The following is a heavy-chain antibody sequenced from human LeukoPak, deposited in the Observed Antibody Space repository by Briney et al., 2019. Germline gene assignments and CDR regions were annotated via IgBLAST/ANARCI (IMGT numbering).Heavy chain of an antibody. J-gene: IGHJ3*02. V-gene: IGHV3-7*01. Sequence: GGSLRLSCAASGLTFSIHWMNWVRQAPGKGLECVANINQDGSDKYYVDSVKGRFTISRDNTKNSLYLQMNSLRAEDTAVYYCAREGPYYYDSSGYYRERDAFDIWGQGTMVTVSS. CDR1: GLTFSIHW. CDR3: AREGPYYYDSSGYYRERDAFDI. CDR2: INQDGSDK. D-gene: IGHD3-22*01.